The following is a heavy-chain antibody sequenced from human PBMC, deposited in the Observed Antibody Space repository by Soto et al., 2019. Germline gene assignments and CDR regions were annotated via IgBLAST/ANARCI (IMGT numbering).Heavy chain of an antibody. CDR2: ISGSGGST. CDR3: AKGPSGGSGSPGDY. V-gene: IGHV3-23*01. D-gene: IGHD3-10*01. CDR1: GFTFSSYA. J-gene: IGHJ4*02. Sequence: GGSLRLSCAASGFTFSSYAMSWVRQAPGKGLEWVSAISGSGGSTYYADSVKGRFTISRDNSKNTLYLQMNSLRAEDTAVYYCAKGPSGGSGSPGDYWGQGTLVTVSS.